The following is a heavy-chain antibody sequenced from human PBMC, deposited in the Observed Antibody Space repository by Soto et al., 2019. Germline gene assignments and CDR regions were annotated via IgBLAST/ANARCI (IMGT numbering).Heavy chain of an antibody. CDR2: ISGSGGST. CDR1: GFTFSSYA. D-gene: IGHD3-9*01. Sequence: GGSLRLSCAASGFTFSSYAMSWVRQAPGKGLEWVSAISGSGGSTYYADSVKGRFTISRDNSKNTLYLQMNSLRAEDTAVYYCAKFLQDWLSHRTLYYYYGMDVWGQGTTVTVSS. V-gene: IGHV3-23*01. J-gene: IGHJ6*02. CDR3: AKFLQDWLSHRTLYYYYGMDV.